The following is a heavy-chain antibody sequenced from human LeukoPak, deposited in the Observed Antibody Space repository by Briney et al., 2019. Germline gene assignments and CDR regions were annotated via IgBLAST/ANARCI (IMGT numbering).Heavy chain of an antibody. D-gene: IGHD1-26*01. V-gene: IGHV3-72*01. CDR2: IRNKANSYTT. CDR1: GFTFSDHY. J-gene: IGHJ4*02. CDR3: ARGGSRWELLGGLFDY. Sequence: RPGGSLRLSCAASGFTFSDHYMDWVRQAAGKGLEWVGRIRNKANSYTTEYAASVKGRFTISRDDSKNSLYLQMNSLKTEDTAVYYCARGGSRWELLGGLFDYWGQGTLVTVSS.